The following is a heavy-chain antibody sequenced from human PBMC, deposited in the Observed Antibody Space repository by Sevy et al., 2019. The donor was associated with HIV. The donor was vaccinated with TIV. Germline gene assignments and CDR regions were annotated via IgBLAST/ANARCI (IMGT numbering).Heavy chain of an antibody. Sequence: GGSLRLSCAASGFTFSNAWMSWVRQAPGKGLEWVGRIKSKTEGGTTDYAAPVKGRFTISRDDSKNTLYLQMNSLKTVDTAVYYCTTLPYGDYEGYWGQGTLVTVSS. CDR2: IKSKTEGGTT. D-gene: IGHD4-17*01. J-gene: IGHJ4*02. CDR1: GFTFSNAW. V-gene: IGHV3-15*01. CDR3: TTLPYGDYEGY.